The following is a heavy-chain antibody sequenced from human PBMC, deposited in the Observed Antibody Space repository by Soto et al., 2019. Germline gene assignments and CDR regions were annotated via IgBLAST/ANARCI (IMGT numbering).Heavy chain of an antibody. J-gene: IGHJ4*02. D-gene: IGHD3-22*01. V-gene: IGHV3-30-3*01. CDR3: ARDEFSSSGRNSGFDS. CDR1: GFTFRNFA. CDR2: ISFDGNNQ. Sequence: QVQLVESGGGVVQPGMSLRLSCAVSGFTFRNFAMHWVRQAPGTGMEWVAVISFDGNNQFYAESVKGRFFISRDDSQDTLYLEMSSLRAEDTAVYYCARDEFSSSGRNSGFDSWGQGTLVTVSS.